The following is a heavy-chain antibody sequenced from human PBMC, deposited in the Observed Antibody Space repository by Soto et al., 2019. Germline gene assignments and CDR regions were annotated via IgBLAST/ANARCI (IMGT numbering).Heavy chain of an antibody. V-gene: IGHV3-33*01. CDR1: GFTFSSYG. CDR3: ARDRESESYYLLTYDAFDI. CDR2: IYYHGGNK. Sequence: QVQLVESGGGVVQPGRSLRLSCAASGFTFSSYGMHWVRQAPGKGLEWVAVIYYHGGNKYYADSVKGRFTISRDNSKNTLYLQMNSLTAEDTAVYYCARDRESESYYLLTYDAFDIWGQGTVVTVSS. D-gene: IGHD1-26*01. J-gene: IGHJ3*02.